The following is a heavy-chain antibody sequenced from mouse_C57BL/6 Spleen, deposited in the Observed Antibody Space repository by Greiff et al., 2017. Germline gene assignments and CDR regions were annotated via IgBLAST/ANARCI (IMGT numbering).Heavy chain of an antibody. CDR3: ARSIYYGNGFAY. Sequence: VQLQQSGAELVKPGASVKLSCTASGFNIKDYYMHWVKQRTEQGLEWIGRIDPEDGEPKYAPKFQGKATITADTSSNTAYLQLSSLTSEDTAVYYCARSIYYGNGFAYWGQGTLVTVSA. CDR2: IDPEDGEP. D-gene: IGHD2-1*01. V-gene: IGHV14-2*01. J-gene: IGHJ3*01. CDR1: GFNIKDYY.